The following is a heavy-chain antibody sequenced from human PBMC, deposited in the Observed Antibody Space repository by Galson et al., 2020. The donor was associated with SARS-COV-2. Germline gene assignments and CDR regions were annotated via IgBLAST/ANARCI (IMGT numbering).Heavy chain of an antibody. CDR3: ARGSRFYDFWSGRAEYFQH. Sequence: GESLKISCRGSGFTFSNYWMNWVRQAPGQGLEWVANIKQYGNERYYVESVKGRFTISRDNAQNSLYLQMDSLRDDDTAVYFCARGSRFYDFWSGRAEYFQHWGLGTLVTVSS. J-gene: IGHJ1*01. CDR2: IKQYGNER. V-gene: IGHV3-7*01. CDR1: GFTFSNYW. D-gene: IGHD3-3*01.